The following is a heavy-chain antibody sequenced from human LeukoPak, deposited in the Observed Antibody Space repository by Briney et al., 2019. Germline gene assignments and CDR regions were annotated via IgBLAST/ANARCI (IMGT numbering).Heavy chain of an antibody. CDR3: TRDRGAYNLYDY. J-gene: IGHJ4*02. D-gene: IGHD1-1*01. Sequence: GGSLRLSCTASGFTFGDYAMSWIRQAPGKGLEWVGFVRSKAYGETADYAASVKGRFTISRDDSKAIAYLQMNSLKTEDTAVYHCTRDRGAYNLYDYWGRGTLVTVSS. CDR1: GFTFGDYA. V-gene: IGHV3-49*03. CDR2: VRSKAYGETA.